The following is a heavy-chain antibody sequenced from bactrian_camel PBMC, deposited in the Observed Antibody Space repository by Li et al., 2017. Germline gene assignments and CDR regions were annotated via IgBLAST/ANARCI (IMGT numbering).Heavy chain of an antibody. CDR3: ASRPLWLWGCGTRTARDYHY. J-gene: IGHJ4*01. D-gene: IGHD7*01. Sequence: HVQLVESGGGSVQVGGSLRLSCTASTSEFSEHCMGWFRQAPGKAREGVASSDSDGRINYRDSLKGRFTISRDNAKNALYLQMNSLKPDDTAMYFCASRPLWLWGCGTRTARDYHYWGQGTQVTVS. V-gene: IGHV3S68*01. CDR2: SDSDGRI. CDR1: TSEFSEHC.